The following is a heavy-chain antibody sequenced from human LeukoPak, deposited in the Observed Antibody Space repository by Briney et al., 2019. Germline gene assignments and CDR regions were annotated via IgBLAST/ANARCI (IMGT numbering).Heavy chain of an antibody. CDR1: GGSISTYY. Sequence: SETLSLTCTVSGGSISTYYWSWIRQPPGKGLEWIGYIYYSGSTDSNPSLKSRVTISVDTSKDQISLKLSSVIAADTAVYYCARTYCGGGSCHFDYWGQGTLVTVSS. V-gene: IGHV4-59*08. CDR2: IYYSGST. CDR3: ARTYCGGGSCHFDY. J-gene: IGHJ4*02. D-gene: IGHD2-15*01.